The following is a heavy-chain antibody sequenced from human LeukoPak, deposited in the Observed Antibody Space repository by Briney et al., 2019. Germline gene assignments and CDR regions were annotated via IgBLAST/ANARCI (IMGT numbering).Heavy chain of an antibody. CDR3: ARGFRSSDYYYDSSGDAFDI. Sequence: SETLSLTCAVYGGSFSGYYWSWIRQPPGKGLEWIGYIYHSGSTYYNPSLKSRVTISVDRSKNQFSLKLSSVTAADTAVYYCARGFRSSDYYYDSSGDAFDIWGQGAMVTVSS. J-gene: IGHJ3*02. CDR1: GGSFSGYY. D-gene: IGHD3-22*01. V-gene: IGHV4-34*01. CDR2: IYHSGST.